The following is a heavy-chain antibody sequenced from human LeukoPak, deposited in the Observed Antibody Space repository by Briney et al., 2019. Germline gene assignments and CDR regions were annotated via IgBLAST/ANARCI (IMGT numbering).Heavy chain of an antibody. Sequence: GGSLRLSCATSGFTFSSYSMIWVREAPGKALEWVSSISSSSSYIYYADSVKGRFTISRDNAKNSLYLQMNSLRAEDTAVYYCARGYYGDPSQVYYFDYWGQGTLVTVSS. CDR2: ISSSSSYI. V-gene: IGHV3-21*01. J-gene: IGHJ4*02. CDR3: ARGYYGDPSQVYYFDY. D-gene: IGHD4-17*01. CDR1: GFTFSSYS.